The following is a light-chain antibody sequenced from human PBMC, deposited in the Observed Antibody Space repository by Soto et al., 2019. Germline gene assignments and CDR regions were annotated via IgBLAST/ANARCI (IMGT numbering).Light chain of an antibody. CDR1: QSVSSY. CDR3: QQRSNWPPS. Sequence: EIVLTQSPATLSLSPGERATLSCRASQSVSSYLAWYQQKPGQAPRLLIYDASNRATGIPARFSDRGSGTDFTLTISSLEPEDFAVYYCQQRSNWPPSFGGGTKVDIK. V-gene: IGKV3-11*01. CDR2: DAS. J-gene: IGKJ4*01.